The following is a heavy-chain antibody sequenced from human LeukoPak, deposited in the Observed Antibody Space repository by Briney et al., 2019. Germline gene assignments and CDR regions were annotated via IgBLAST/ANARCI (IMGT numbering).Heavy chain of an antibody. J-gene: IGHJ4*02. V-gene: IGHV3-48*04. CDR1: GLTLSRCS. CDR2: ISSSSSTI. Sequence: PGGSLRLSCVVSGLTLSRCSMNWVRQAPGKGLEWVSYISSSSSTIHYADSVKGRFTISRDNAKNSLYLQMNSLRADDTAVYYCQVQTLVRGIDCWGQGTLVTVSS. CDR3: QVQTLVRGIDC. D-gene: IGHD3-10*01.